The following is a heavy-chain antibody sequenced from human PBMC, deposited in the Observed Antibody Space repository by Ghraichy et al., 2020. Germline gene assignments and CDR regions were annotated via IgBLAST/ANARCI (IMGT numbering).Heavy chain of an antibody. CDR3: AKAWGYCSGRICPEYNWFDP. J-gene: IGHJ5*02. Sequence: GGSLRLSCAASGFTFSSYAMNWVRQAPGKGLEWVSRISGSGGTTYYADSVKGRFTISRDNSKNTLHLQMNSLRAEDTAVYYCAKAWGYCSGRICPEYNWFDPWGQRPLVTVPS. D-gene: IGHD2-15*01. V-gene: IGHV3-23*01. CDR1: GFTFSSYA. CDR2: ISGSGGTT.